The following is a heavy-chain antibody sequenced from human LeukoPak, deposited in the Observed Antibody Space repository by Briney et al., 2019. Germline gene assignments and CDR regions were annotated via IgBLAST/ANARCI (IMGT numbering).Heavy chain of an antibody. D-gene: IGHD1-14*01. Sequence: GASVKVSCKASGYTFTGYYMHWVRQAPGQGLEWMGWINPKDGDTNSAQNFQGRVTMTGDTSITTVSMELSRLRRDDTAVYYCAREGRDRSDTAAFDYWGQGTLVTVST. V-gene: IGHV1-2*02. CDR1: GYTFTGYY. J-gene: IGHJ4*02. CDR3: AREGRDRSDTAAFDY. CDR2: INPKDGDT.